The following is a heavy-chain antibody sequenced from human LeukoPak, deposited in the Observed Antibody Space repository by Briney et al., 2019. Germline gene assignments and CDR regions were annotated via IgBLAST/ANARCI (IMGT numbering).Heavy chain of an antibody. Sequence: GGSLRLSCAASGFTFSSYAMSWARQAPGKGLEWVSAIYCGGEGTYYADSVKGRFTVSRDNSKNTLYLQMDGLRAEDTAVYYCAKMAGMTRQVYYMDVWGKGATVTVSS. CDR1: GFTFSSYA. CDR3: AKMAGMTRQVYYMDV. J-gene: IGHJ6*03. CDR2: IYCGGEGT. V-gene: IGHV3-23*01. D-gene: IGHD1-1*01.